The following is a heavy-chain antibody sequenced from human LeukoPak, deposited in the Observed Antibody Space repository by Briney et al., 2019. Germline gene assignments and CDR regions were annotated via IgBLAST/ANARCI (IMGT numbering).Heavy chain of an antibody. CDR3: AKDFYRLGEFDAFDN. J-gene: IGHJ3*02. CDR1: GFTFSSYS. D-gene: IGHD3-16*01. Sequence: GGSLRLSCAASGFTFSSYSMNWVRQAPGKGLECVSGISWNSGRIGYADSVKGRFTISRDNAKNSLYLQMNSLRVEDAALYYCAKDFYRLGEFDAFDNWGQGTMVTVSS. V-gene: IGHV3-9*01. CDR2: ISWNSGRI.